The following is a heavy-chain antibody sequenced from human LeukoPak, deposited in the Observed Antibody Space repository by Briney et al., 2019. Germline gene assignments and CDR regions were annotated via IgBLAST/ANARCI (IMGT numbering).Heavy chain of an antibody. V-gene: IGHV3-30*02. Sequence: GGSLRLSCAASGFTFSSYGMHWVRQAPGKGLEWVTLIWYDGSNKYYADSVKGRFTISRDNSKNTLYLQMNSLRTEDTAVYSCARGYCTSTSCYNDYWGQGTLVTVSS. CDR3: ARGYCTSTSCYNDY. CDR2: IWYDGSNK. D-gene: IGHD2-2*02. CDR1: GFTFSSYG. J-gene: IGHJ4*02.